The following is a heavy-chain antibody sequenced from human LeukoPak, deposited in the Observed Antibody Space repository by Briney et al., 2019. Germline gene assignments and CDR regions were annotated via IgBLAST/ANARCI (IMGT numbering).Heavy chain of an antibody. V-gene: IGHV3-64*01. J-gene: IGHJ6*02. Sequence: PGGSLRLSCAASGFTFSRYAMHWVRQAPGKGLEYVSAIFSNGGSTYYANSVKGRFSISRDNSKNTLYLQMGSLRAEDMAVYYCARDWGSTVTDSYYYGMDVWGQGTTVTVS. CDR3: ARDWGSTVTDSYYYGMDV. CDR1: GFTFSRYA. CDR2: IFSNGGST. D-gene: IGHD4-17*01.